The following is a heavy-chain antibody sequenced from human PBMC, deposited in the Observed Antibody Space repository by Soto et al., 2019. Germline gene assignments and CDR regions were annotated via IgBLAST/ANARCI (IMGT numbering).Heavy chain of an antibody. CDR2: IIPIFGTA. CDR1: GGTFSSYA. V-gene: IGHV1-69*01. D-gene: IGHD1-1*01. J-gene: IGHJ4*02. Sequence: QVQLVQSGAEVKKPGSSVKVSCKASGGTFSSYAISWVRQAPGQGREWMGGIIPIFGTANYAQKFQGRVTITADESTSTAYMELSSLRSEDTAVYYCARDVQLERLGVPREFDYWGQGTLVTVSS. CDR3: ARDVQLERLGVPREFDY.